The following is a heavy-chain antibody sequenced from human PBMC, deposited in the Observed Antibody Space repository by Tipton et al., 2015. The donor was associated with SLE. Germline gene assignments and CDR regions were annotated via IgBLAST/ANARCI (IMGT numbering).Heavy chain of an antibody. D-gene: IGHD3-22*01. CDR2: IYYSGST. V-gene: IGHV4-59*11. CDR3: ARSLGYDSSLGY. J-gene: IGHJ4*02. Sequence: TLSLTCTVSGGSISSHYWSWIRQPPGKGLEWIGYIYYSGSTNYNPSLKSRVTTSVDTSKNQFSLKLSSVTAADTAVYYCARSLGYDSSLGYWGQGTLVTVSS. CDR1: GGSISSHY.